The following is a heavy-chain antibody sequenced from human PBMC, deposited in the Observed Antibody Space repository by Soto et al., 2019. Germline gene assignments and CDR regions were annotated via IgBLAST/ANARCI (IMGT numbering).Heavy chain of an antibody. CDR2: ISYDGSNK. Sequence: QVQLVESGGGVVQPGRSLRLSCAASGFTFSSYGMHWVRQAPGKGLEWVAVISYDGSNKYYADSVKGRFTISRDNSENTLYLQMNSLRAEDTAVYYCAKDGPDDYWGQGTLVTVSS. CDR1: GFTFSSYG. CDR3: AKDGPDDY. J-gene: IGHJ4*02. V-gene: IGHV3-30*18.